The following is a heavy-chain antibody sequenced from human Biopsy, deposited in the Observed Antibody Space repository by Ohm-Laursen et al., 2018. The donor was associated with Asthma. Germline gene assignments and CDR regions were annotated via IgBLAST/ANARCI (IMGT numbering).Heavy chain of an antibody. CDR1: GGYSGSSDHH. J-gene: IGHJ6*02. D-gene: IGHD4-17*01. Sequence: SRTLSRTSRVSGGYSGSSDHHRHWPRQGPGKGPEWIGFVISSGSTHYSRSLERRVSISIDTSANEFSMKLGSVTPADTAVYFCARVVSYGDIYFGIDVWGPGNTVVVS. CDR3: ARVVSYGDIYFGIDV. V-gene: IGHV4-30-4*01. CDR2: VISSGST.